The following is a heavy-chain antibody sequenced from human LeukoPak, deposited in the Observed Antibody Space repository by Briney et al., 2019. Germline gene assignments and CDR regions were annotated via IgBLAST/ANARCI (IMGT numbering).Heavy chain of an antibody. J-gene: IGHJ4*02. CDR2: ISGSGGST. CDR1: GFTFSSYA. Sequence: PGGSLRLSCAASGFTFSSYAMSWVRQAPGKGLEWVSAISGSGGSTYYADSVKGRFTISRGNSKNTLYLQMNSLRAEDTAVYYCAKESSGSYYLTLDYFDYWGQGTLVTVSS. CDR3: AKESSGSYYLTLDYFDY. V-gene: IGHV3-23*01. D-gene: IGHD1-26*01.